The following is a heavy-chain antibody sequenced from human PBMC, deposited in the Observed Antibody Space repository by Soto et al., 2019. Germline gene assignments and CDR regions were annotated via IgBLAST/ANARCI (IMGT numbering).Heavy chain of an antibody. CDR2: INAANGDT. CDR3: ATPTPLRGAMITNINFDF. J-gene: IGHJ4*02. CDR1: GYTFTSYG. Sequence: SEEVTCKASGYTFTSYGIRWVRQAPGQRLEWMGWINAANGDTKYSPKFQGRVTITRDTSASTAYMELSGLKSDDTAVYYCATPTPLRGAMITNINFDFWGQGTPVPVSS. D-gene: IGHD3-10*01. V-gene: IGHV1-3*01.